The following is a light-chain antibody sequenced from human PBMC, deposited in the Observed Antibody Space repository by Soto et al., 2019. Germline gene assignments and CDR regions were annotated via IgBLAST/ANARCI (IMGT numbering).Light chain of an antibody. CDR3: QQYNKWPPYT. V-gene: IGKV3-15*01. Sequence: EIVMTQSPATLSVSPGERATLSCRASQSVSSNLAWYQQKPGQAPRLLIYGASTRATGIPARFSGSGSGTEFTLTISSLQSEGFAVYYCQQYNKWPPYTFGQGTKLEIK. CDR1: QSVSSN. CDR2: GAS. J-gene: IGKJ2*01.